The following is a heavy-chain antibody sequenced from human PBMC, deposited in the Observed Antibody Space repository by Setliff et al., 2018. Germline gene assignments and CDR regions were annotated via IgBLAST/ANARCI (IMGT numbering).Heavy chain of an antibody. D-gene: IGHD2-21*02. CDR2: IWNDGSSK. CDR3: ARNWVTAQHYYYGMDV. CDR1: GFTFSNYG. Sequence: PGGSLRLSCVASGFTFSNYGMHWVRQAPGKGLEWVALIWNDGSSKFYGDSVKGRFTISRENSKNTLYLQMDSLRAEDTAVYYCARNWVTAQHYYYGMDVWGQGTTVTVSS. J-gene: IGHJ6*02. V-gene: IGHV3-33*01.